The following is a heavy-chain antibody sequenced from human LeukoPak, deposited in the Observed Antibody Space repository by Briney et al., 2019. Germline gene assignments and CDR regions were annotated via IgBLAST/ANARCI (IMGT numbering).Heavy chain of an antibody. Sequence: GGSLRLSCAASGFTFSTYAMDWVRQAPGKGLEWVAVISYDGSNKFYADSVKGRFTISRDNSENTLYLQMNSLRDEDTAVYYCARGHCTSTSCSLSYWGQGTLVTVSS. CDR3: ARGHCTSTSCSLSY. D-gene: IGHD2-2*01. V-gene: IGHV3-30-3*01. CDR1: GFTFSTYA. J-gene: IGHJ4*02. CDR2: ISYDGSNK.